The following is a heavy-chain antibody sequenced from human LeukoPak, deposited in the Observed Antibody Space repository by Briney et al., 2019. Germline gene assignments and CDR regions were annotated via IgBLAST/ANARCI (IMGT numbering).Heavy chain of an antibody. CDR2: ISYDGSNK. Sequence: GGSLRLSCAASGFTFSTYGMHWVRQAPGKGLEWVAVISYDGSNKYYADSVKGRFTISRENSKNTLHLQMNSLRAEDTAVYYCAKDHYYYGSGIYFMHYFDYWGQGTLVTVPS. D-gene: IGHD3-10*01. V-gene: IGHV3-30*18. CDR3: AKDHYYYGSGIYFMHYFDY. CDR1: GFTFSTYG. J-gene: IGHJ4*02.